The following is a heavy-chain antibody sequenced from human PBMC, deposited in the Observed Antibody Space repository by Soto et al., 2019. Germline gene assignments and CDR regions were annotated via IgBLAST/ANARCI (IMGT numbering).Heavy chain of an antibody. CDR3: AKFDDSSGCIDY. V-gene: IGHV3-9*01. J-gene: IGHJ4*02. CDR2: ISWNSGSI. Sequence: LRLSCAASGFTFDDYAMHWVRQAPGKGLEWVSGISWNSGSIGYADSVKGRFTISRDNAKNSLYLQMNSLRAEDTALYYCAKFDDSSGCIDYWGQGTLVTVSS. D-gene: IGHD3-22*01. CDR1: GFTFDDYA.